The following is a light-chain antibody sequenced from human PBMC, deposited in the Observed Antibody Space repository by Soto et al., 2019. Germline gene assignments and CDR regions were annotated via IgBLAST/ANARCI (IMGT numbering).Light chain of an antibody. CDR1: SSGVGSYNR. V-gene: IGLV2-14*01. Sequence: QSALTQPASVSGSPGQSITISCTGTSSGVGSYNRVSWYQQPPGTAPKLIIYDVSNRPSGVSIRFSGSKSGNTASLTISGLQAEDEADYFCNSYTTSSTYVFGTGTKVT. CDR3: NSYTTSSTYV. CDR2: DVS. J-gene: IGLJ1*01.